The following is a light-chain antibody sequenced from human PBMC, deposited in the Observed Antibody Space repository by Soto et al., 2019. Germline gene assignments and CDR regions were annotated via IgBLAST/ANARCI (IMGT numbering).Light chain of an antibody. CDR1: QGISHF. J-gene: IGKJ1*01. V-gene: IGKV1-27*01. CDR3: QKYNTVPRT. Sequence: DIQMTQSPSSLSASVGDRVTITCRASQGISHFLAWYQQKPGKVPKLLVYAASILQSGVPPRFSGSGSGKDFTLTISSLQPEDVATYYCQKYNTVPRTFGQGTKVEI. CDR2: AAS.